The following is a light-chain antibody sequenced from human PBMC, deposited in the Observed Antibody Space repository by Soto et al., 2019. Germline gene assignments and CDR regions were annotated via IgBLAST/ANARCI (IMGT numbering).Light chain of an antibody. J-gene: IGLJ3*02. V-gene: IGLV2-8*01. CDR2: EVN. Sequence: QSALTQPPSASGSPGQSVTISCTGTSSDVGGYNYVSWYQQHPGKAPKVMIYEVNKRPSGGPDRFSGSKSGNTASLTVSGLQAEDEADYFCKSYTGLNNWVFGGGTKVTV. CDR3: KSYTGLNNWV. CDR1: SSDVGGYNY.